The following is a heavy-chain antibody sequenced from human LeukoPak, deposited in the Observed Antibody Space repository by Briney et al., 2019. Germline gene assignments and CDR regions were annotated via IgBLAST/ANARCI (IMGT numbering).Heavy chain of an antibody. J-gene: IGHJ4*02. V-gene: IGHV3-23*01. Sequence: GGSLRLSCAASGFIFSNYGMNWVRQAPGKGLEWVAAISASGSATSYADSVRGRFTISRDNSKSTTYPQMNSLRAEDTAVYYCAKTGIVVVIAYFDYWGQGTLVTVSS. D-gene: IGHD3-22*01. CDR3: AKTGIVVVIAYFDY. CDR1: GFIFSNYG. CDR2: ISASGSAT.